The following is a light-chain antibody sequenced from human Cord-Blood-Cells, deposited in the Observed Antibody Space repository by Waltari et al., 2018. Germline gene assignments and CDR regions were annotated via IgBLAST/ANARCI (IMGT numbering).Light chain of an antibody. CDR1: QSVSSSY. V-gene: IGKV3-20*01. J-gene: IGKJ5*01. CDR3: QQYGSSPPRIT. Sequence: EIVLTQSPGTLSLSPGDRATLSCRASQSVSSSYLAWYQQKPGQAPRLLIYGASSRATGIPEMFSGSGSGTDFTLTISRLEPEDFAVYYCQQYGSSPPRITFGQGTRLEIK. CDR2: GAS.